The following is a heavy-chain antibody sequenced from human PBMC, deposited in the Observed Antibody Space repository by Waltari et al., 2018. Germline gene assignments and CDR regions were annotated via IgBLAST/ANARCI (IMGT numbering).Heavy chain of an antibody. CDR3: ARGGGLYYNDGSGPIDY. CDR1: GFTFSTYG. D-gene: IGHD3-22*01. CDR2: ISFDGSKI. V-gene: IGHV3-33*05. J-gene: IGHJ4*02. Sequence: QMVESGGGVVQPGRSLRLSCEVSGFTFSTYGMHWVRQAPGKGLEWVAFISFDGSKIKYGASVKGRLTISRDNSRLFLQLNSLTAVDTAMYFCARGGGLYYNDGSGPIDYWGQGTLVTVSS.